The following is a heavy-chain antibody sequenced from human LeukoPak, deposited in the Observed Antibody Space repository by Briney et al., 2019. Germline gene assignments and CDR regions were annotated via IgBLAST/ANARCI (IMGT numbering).Heavy chain of an antibody. CDR1: GFTFSSYA. V-gene: IGHV3-23*01. Sequence: PGGSLRLSCAASGFTFSSYAMSWVRQAPGKGLEWVSTITYSGGNTYYADSVKGRFTVSRDRSKNTVDLQMDSLSAEDTAVYYCVKLGALIKNGMDVWGQGTTVTVSS. CDR2: ITYSGGNT. CDR3: VKLGALIKNGMDV. D-gene: IGHD3-16*01. J-gene: IGHJ6*02.